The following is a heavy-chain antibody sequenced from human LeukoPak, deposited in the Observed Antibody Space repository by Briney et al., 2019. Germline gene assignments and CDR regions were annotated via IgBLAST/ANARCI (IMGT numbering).Heavy chain of an antibody. Sequence: GASVKVSCKASGYTFTSYGISWVRQAPGQGLEWMGWISAYNGNTNYAQKLQGRVTMTTDTSTSTAYMELRSLRSDDTAVYYCASSRGNYYDSSGYSLGAFDIWGQGTMVTVSS. CDR2: ISAYNGNT. J-gene: IGHJ3*02. V-gene: IGHV1-18*01. CDR3: ASSRGNYYDSSGYSLGAFDI. D-gene: IGHD3-22*01. CDR1: GYTFTSYG.